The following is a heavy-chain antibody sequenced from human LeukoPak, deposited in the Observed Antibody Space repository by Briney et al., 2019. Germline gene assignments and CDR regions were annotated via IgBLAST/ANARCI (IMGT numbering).Heavy chain of an antibody. Sequence: GGSLRLSCAASGFTFSSYSMNWVRQAPGKGLEWVSYISSSSSTIYYADSVKGRFTISRDNAKNSLYLQMNSLRAEDTAVYYCARGNGYNLDAFDIWGQGTMVTASS. CDR2: ISSSSSTI. CDR1: GFTFSSYS. CDR3: ARGNGYNLDAFDI. D-gene: IGHD5-24*01. V-gene: IGHV3-48*01. J-gene: IGHJ3*02.